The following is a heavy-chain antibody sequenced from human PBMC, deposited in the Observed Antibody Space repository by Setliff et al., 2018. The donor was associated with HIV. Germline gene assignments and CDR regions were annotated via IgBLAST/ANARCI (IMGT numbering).Heavy chain of an antibody. D-gene: IGHD1-26*01. CDR2: ISDRGTT. CDR3: AREQFGGSYKSKVDY. Sequence: PSETLSLTCTVSGGSISPYYWSWIRQPPGKGLEWIAWISDRGTTNYNPSLKSRVTMSVDTSKNQFSLKLNSVTAADTAVYYCAREQFGGSYKSKVDYWGQGTLVTVSS. V-gene: IGHV4-59*12. CDR1: GGSISPYY. J-gene: IGHJ4*02.